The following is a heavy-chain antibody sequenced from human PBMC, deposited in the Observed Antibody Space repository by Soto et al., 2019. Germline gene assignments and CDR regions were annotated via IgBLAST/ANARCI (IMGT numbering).Heavy chain of an antibody. V-gene: IGHV1-69*01. CDR1: GGTFSSYA. D-gene: IGHD2-15*01. Sequence: QVQLVQSGAEVKKPGSSVKVSCKASGGTFSSYAISWVRQAPGQGLEWMGGIIPIFGTANYAQKFQCRVTITADESTVRAYMELSSLRSEDTAVYYCARDGYCSGGSCFYFDYWGQGTLVTVSS. CDR3: ARDGYCSGGSCFYFDY. J-gene: IGHJ4*02. CDR2: IIPIFGTA.